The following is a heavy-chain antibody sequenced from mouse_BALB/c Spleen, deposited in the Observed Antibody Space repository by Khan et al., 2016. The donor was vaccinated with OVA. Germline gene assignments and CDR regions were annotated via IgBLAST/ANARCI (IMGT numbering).Heavy chain of an antibody. CDR2: VNPNTDNI. Sequence: IQLVQSGPDLVKPGASVKISCKASGYSFTLYYMSWVKQSHGKSLEWIGRVNPNTDNINYNQEFKGKAILTVDKSSNTASMELRSLTSEDSAVYFCARGYDFFAYWGQGTLVTVSA. CDR1: GYSFTLYY. V-gene: IGHV1-26*01. J-gene: IGHJ3*01. D-gene: IGHD2-14*01. CDR3: ARGYDFFAY.